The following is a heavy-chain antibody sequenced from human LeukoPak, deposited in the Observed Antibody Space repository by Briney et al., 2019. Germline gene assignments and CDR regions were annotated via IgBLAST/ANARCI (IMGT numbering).Heavy chain of an antibody. CDR2: ISGSGGDT. V-gene: IGHV3-23*01. D-gene: IGHD3-22*01. Sequence: GGSLRLSCAASGFTFSNFLMTWVRQAPGKGLEWVSAISGSGGDTYYADSVKGRFTISRDNSKNTLYVQMNSLRAEDTAVYYCARGRFDSSGYYHGYWGQGTLVTVSS. J-gene: IGHJ4*02. CDR1: GFTFSNFL. CDR3: ARGRFDSSGYYHGY.